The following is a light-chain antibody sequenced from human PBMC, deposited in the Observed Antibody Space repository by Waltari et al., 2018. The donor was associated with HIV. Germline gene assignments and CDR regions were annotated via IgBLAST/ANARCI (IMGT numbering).Light chain of an antibody. CDR1: SSDVGSYNL. CDR2: EVS. J-gene: IGLJ1*01. V-gene: IGLV2-23*02. CDR3: CSYAGSSTFGAGYV. Sequence: QSALTQPASVSGSPGQSITISCTGTSSDVGSYNLVSWYQQPPGNAPKLMIYEVSKRPSGVSNRFSGSKSGNTASLTISGLQAEDEADYYCCSYAGSSTFGAGYVFGTGTKVTVL.